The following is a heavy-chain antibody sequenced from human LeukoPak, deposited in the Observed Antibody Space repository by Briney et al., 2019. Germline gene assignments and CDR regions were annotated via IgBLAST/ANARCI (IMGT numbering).Heavy chain of an antibody. J-gene: IGHJ3*02. CDR2: ISWNSGSI. V-gene: IGHV3-9*01. CDR3: AKDIGADDAFDI. D-gene: IGHD1-26*01. CDR1: GFTFDDYA. Sequence: GRSLRLSCAASGFTFDDYAMHWVRQAPGNGLEWVSGISWNSGSIGYADSVKGRFTISRDNAKNSLYLQMNSLRAEDTALYYCAKDIGADDAFDIWGQGTMVTVSS.